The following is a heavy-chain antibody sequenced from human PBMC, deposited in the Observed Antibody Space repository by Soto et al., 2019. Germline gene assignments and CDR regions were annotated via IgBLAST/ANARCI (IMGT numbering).Heavy chain of an antibody. CDR1: GITFSNAW. J-gene: IGHJ6*02. CDR3: TTDSADIVVVPATFGMDV. CDR2: IKSITDGGTT. V-gene: IGHV3-15*01. D-gene: IGHD2-2*01. Sequence: PGGSLRLSCAASGITFSNAWMTWVRQAPGKGLEWVGRIKSITDGGTTDYAAPVKGRFTISRDDSKDTLYLQMNNLRTEDTAVYHCTTDSADIVVVPATFGMDVWGQGXTVTV.